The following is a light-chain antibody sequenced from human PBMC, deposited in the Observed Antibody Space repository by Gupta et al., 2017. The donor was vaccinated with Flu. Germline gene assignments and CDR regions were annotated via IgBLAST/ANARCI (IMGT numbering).Light chain of an antibody. Sequence: SSVSASVGESVTITCGASPGISSWLTWYQRKPGKAPKLLLFGASTLQSGVPLRFRGSGYGPDLILTISSLQPEDFATYSCKQFNSFQSTFG. CDR3: KQFNSFQST. J-gene: IGKJ2*01. V-gene: IGKV1D-12*01. CDR2: GAS. CDR1: PGISSW.